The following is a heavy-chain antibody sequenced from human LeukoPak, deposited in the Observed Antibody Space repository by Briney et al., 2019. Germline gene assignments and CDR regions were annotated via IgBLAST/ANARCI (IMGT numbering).Heavy chain of an antibody. CDR1: GGSISSYY. CDR3: VRSRGGDFDH. J-gene: IGHJ4*02. CDR2: IYHSGST. D-gene: IGHD3-16*01. Sequence: SETPSLTCTVSGGSISSYYWSWIRQPPGKGLEWIGYIYHSGSTNYNPSLKSRVTISVDTSKNQFSLQLNSVTPADAAVYYCVRSRGGDFDHWGQGTLVTVSS. V-gene: IGHV4-59*12.